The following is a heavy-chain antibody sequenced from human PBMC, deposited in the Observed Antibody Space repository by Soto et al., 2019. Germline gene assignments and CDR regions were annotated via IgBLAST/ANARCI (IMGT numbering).Heavy chain of an antibody. CDR3: AHPEDSSSSGSDFAFDI. J-gene: IGHJ3*02. V-gene: IGHV2-5*02. D-gene: IGHD6-6*01. Sequence: SGPTLVNPTQTLTLTCTFSGFSLSTSGVGVGWIRQPPGKALEWLALIYWDDDKRYSPSLKSRLTITKDTSKNQVVLTMTNMDPVDTATYYCAHPEDSSSSGSDFAFDIWGQGTMVTVSS. CDR2: IYWDDDK. CDR1: GFSLSTSGVG.